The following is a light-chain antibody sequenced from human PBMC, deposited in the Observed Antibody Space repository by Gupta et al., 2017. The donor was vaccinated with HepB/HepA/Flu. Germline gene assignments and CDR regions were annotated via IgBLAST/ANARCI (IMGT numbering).Light chain of an antibody. V-gene: IGKV4-1*01. CDR2: WAS. Sequence: DIVMTQSPDSLAVSLGERAAINCKSSQSVLYSSTNKNYLAWYQQKPGQSPRLLIHWASTRESGVPDRFSGNGSGTDFTLTIGTLQVEDVAVYFCQQYDSPPYTFGQGTMLEIK. CDR1: QSVLYSSTNKNY. CDR3: QQYDSPPYT. J-gene: IGKJ2*01.